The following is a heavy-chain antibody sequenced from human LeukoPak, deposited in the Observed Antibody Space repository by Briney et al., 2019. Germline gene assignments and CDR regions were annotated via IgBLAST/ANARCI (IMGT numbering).Heavy chain of an antibody. Sequence: KSSETLSLTCTVSGGSISSYYWSWIRQPVGKGLEWIGRIYTSGSTNYNPSLKSRVTMSVDTSKNQFSLKLSSVTAADTAVYYCASGGSWAQLDYWGQGTLVTVSS. J-gene: IGHJ4*02. CDR1: GGSISSYY. CDR2: IYTSGST. CDR3: ASGGSWAQLDY. V-gene: IGHV4-4*07. D-gene: IGHD6-13*01.